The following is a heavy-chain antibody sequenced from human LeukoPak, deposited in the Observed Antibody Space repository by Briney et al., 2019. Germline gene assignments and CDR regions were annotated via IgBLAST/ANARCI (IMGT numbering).Heavy chain of an antibody. CDR3: ARGLGNPGGRYYYYYMDV. Sequence: ASVKVSCKASGYTFTSYYMHWVRLAPGQGLEWMGIINPNSGGTNYAQKFQGRVTMTRDTSISTAYMELSRLRSDDTAVYYCARGLGNPGGRYYYYYMDVWGKGTTVTVSS. D-gene: IGHD4-23*01. V-gene: IGHV1-2*02. CDR1: GYTFTSYY. J-gene: IGHJ6*03. CDR2: INPNSGGT.